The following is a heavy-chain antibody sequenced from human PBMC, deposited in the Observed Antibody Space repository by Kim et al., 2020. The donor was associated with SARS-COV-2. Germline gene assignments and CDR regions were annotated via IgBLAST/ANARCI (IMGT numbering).Heavy chain of an antibody. D-gene: IGHD6-13*01. J-gene: IGHJ4*02. CDR3: AREVAGYSSSWPSEFDY. CDR2: IYYSGST. CDR1: GGSISSYY. V-gene: IGHV4-59*01. Sequence: SETLSLTCTVSGGSISSYYWSWIRQPPGKGLEWIGYIYYSGSTNYNPSLKSRVTISVDTSKNQFSLKLSSVTAADTAVYYCAREVAGYSSSWPSEFDYWGQGTLVTVSS.